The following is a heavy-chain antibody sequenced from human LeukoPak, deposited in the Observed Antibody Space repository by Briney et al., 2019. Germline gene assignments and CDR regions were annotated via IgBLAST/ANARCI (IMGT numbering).Heavy chain of an antibody. CDR2: IVVGSGNT. CDR1: GFTFTSSA. J-gene: IGHJ4*02. CDR3: TTGPYCSGGSCRYYYFDY. Sequence: ASVKVSCKASGFTFTSSAMQWVRQARGQRLEWIGWIVVGSGNTNYAQKFQERVTITRDMSTSTAYMELSSLRSEDTAVYYCTTGPYCSGGSCRYYYFDYWGQGTLVTVSS. D-gene: IGHD2-15*01. V-gene: IGHV1-58*02.